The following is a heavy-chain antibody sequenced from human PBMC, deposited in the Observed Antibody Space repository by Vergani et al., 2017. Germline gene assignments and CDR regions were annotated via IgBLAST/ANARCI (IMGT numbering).Heavy chain of an antibody. CDR1: RFSVSSGYH. V-gene: IGHV4-38-2*01. CDR2: IYYRGRT. D-gene: IGHD6-19*01. J-gene: IGHJ5*02. CDR3: ARHAQPIALAGSILDSNWLDP. Sequence: QIQLQESGPGLVKASETLSLTCGVSRFSVSSGYHWGWIRPPPGKGLEWIGAIYYRGRTDYSPSLKNRVTISMDTSRNQFSLHLRSVTAADTAVYYCARHAQPIALAGSILDSNWLDPWGPGTLVTVSS.